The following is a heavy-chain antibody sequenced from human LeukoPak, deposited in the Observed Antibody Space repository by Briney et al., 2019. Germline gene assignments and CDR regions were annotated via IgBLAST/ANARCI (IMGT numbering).Heavy chain of an antibody. CDR1: GGSISGYY. Sequence: SETLSLTCTVSGGSISGYYWSWIRQPPGKGLEWIGEINHSGSTNYNPSLKSRVTISVDTSKNQFSLKLSSVTAADTAVYYCASRYYYDSSGYQDYWGQGTLVTVSS. J-gene: IGHJ4*02. CDR3: ASRYYYDSSGYQDY. D-gene: IGHD3-22*01. V-gene: IGHV4-34*01. CDR2: INHSGST.